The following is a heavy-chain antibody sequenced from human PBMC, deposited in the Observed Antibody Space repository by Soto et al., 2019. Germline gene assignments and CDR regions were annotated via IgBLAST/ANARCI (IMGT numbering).Heavy chain of an antibody. J-gene: IGHJ5*02. CDR2: IIPILGIA. V-gene: IGHV1-69*02. D-gene: IGHD2-2*01. CDR3: ARNLVPGYCSSPSCYESNWFDP. CDR1: GGTFSSYT. Sequence: SVKVSCKASGGTFSSYTISWVRQAPGRGLEWMGRIIPILGIANYAQKFQGRVTITADKSTSTAYMELSSLRSEDTAVYYCARNLVPGYCSSPSCYESNWFDPWGQGTLVTVSS.